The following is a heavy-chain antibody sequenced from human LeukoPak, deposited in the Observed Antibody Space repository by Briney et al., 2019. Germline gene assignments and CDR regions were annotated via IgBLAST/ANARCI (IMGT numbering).Heavy chain of an antibody. CDR3: ARDHLAAAANWFDP. J-gene: IGHJ5*02. CDR1: GFTFSSYS. Sequence: GGSLRLSCAASGFTFSSYSMNWVRQAPGKGLEWVSSISSSSSYIYYADSVKGRFTISRDNAKNSLYLQMNSLRAEDTAVYYCARDHLAAAANWFDPWGQGTLVTVSS. CDR2: ISSSSSYI. D-gene: IGHD6-13*01. V-gene: IGHV3-21*01.